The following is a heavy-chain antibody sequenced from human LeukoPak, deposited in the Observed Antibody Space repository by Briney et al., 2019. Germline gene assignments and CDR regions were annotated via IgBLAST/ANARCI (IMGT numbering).Heavy chain of an antibody. V-gene: IGHV3-30*02. CDR1: GFTFSSYG. Sequence: GGSLRLSCAASGFTFSSYGMHWVRQAPGKGLGWVAFIRYDGSNKYYADSVKGRFTISRDNSKNTVYLQMSSLRAEDTAVYYCARVRVTGYSNFAYWGQGTLVTVSS. CDR3: ARVRVTGYSNFAY. CDR2: IRYDGSNK. J-gene: IGHJ4*02. D-gene: IGHD3-9*01.